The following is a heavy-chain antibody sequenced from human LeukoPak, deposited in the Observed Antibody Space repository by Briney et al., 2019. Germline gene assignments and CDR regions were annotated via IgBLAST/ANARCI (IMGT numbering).Heavy chain of an antibody. V-gene: IGHV3-21*01. CDR1: GFTFSSYS. Sequence: PGGSLRLSCAASGFTFSSYSMNWVRQAPGKGLEWVSTISSSSSYIYYADSVKGRFTISGDNAKNSLYLQMNSLRAEDTAVYYCARGRIAAAGSFDYWGQGTLVTVSS. J-gene: IGHJ4*02. CDR2: ISSSSSYI. D-gene: IGHD6-13*01. CDR3: ARGRIAAAGSFDY.